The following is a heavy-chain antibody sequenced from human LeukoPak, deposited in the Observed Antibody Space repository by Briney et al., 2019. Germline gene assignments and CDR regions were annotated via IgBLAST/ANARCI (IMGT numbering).Heavy chain of an antibody. D-gene: IGHD2-21*02. CDR2: IYYSGST. V-gene: IGHV4-59*01. Sequence: SETLSLTCTVSGGSISSYYWSWIRQPPGKGLEWIGYIYYSGSTNYNPSLKSRVTISVDTSKNQFSLKLSSVTAADTAVYYCARGWTYCGGDCSDAFDIWGQGTMVTVSS. J-gene: IGHJ3*02. CDR3: ARGWTYCGGDCSDAFDI. CDR1: GGSISSYY.